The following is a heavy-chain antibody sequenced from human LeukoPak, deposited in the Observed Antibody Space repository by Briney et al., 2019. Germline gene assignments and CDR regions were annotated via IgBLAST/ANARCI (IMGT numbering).Heavy chain of an antibody. D-gene: IGHD6-13*01. V-gene: IGHV4-34*01. CDR1: GGSFSDYY. J-gene: IGHJ6*03. CDR3: ASLRYSSSWSYYYYYMDV. Sequence: SETLSLTCAAYGGSFSDYYWTWIRQPPGKGLEWIGEINHSGSPNNNPSLKSRVSISFDTSKNQFSLKLSSVTAADTAVYYCASLRYSSSWSYYYYYMDVWGKGTTVTVSS. CDR2: INHSGSP.